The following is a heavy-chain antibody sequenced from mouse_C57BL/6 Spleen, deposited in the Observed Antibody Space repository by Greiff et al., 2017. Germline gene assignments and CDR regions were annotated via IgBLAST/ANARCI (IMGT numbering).Heavy chain of an antibody. CDR3: ARYSGVGYYFYY. V-gene: IGHV7-3*01. J-gene: IGHJ2*01. CDR2: IRNKANGYTT. Sequence: EVKVVESGGGLVQPGGSLSLSCAASGFTFTDYYMSWVRQPPGKALEWLGFIRNKANGYTTEYSASVKGRFTISRDNSQSILYLQMNALRAEDSATYYCARYSGVGYYFYYWGQGTTLTVSS. D-gene: IGHD1-1*01. CDR1: GFTFTDYY.